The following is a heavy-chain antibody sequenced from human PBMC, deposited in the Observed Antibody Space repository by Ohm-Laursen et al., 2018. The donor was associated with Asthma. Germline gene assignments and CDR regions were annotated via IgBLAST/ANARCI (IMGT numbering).Heavy chain of an antibody. J-gene: IGHJ4*02. V-gene: IGHV4-4*03. CDR1: GGSISSSNW. D-gene: IGHD3-22*01. CDR2: IYHSGST. CDR3: ARGTFYYESTGYYFFDH. Sequence: PPGTLSLTCAVSGGSISSSNWWSWVRQPPGKGLEWIGEIYHSGSTNYNPSLRSRVSISVDTSKNQFSLKLSPVTAADTAVYYCARGTFYYESTGYYFFDHWGQGALVTVSS.